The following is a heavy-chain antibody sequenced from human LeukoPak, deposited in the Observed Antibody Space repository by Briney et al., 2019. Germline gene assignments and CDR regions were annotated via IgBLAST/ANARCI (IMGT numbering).Heavy chain of an antibody. Sequence: GGSLRLSCAASGFTFSSYSMNWVRQAPGKGLEWVSSISSGGSTIYYADSVKGRFTISRDNAKNSLYLQMNSLRAEDTAVYYCARDLGQYYDTSDNWFDPWGQGTLVTVSS. CDR3: ARDLGQYYDTSDNWFDP. CDR2: ISSGGSTI. D-gene: IGHD3-22*01. V-gene: IGHV3-48*04. J-gene: IGHJ5*02. CDR1: GFTFSSYS.